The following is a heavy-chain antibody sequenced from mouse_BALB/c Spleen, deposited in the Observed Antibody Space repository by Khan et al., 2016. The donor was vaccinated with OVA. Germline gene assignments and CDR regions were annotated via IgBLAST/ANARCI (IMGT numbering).Heavy chain of an antibody. CDR2: IDPANANT. CDR1: GFNIKDTY. V-gene: IGHV14-3*02. CDR3: SSSLLLYAMDY. J-gene: IGHJ4*01. D-gene: IGHD1-2*01. Sequence: MQLEESGAELVKPGASVKLSCIVSGFNIKDTYMHWVKQRPEQGLDWIGRIDPANANTKYDPKFQGKATITADTSSNTAYLQLSSLTSEDTAVXFCSSSLLLYAMDYWGQGTSVTVSS.